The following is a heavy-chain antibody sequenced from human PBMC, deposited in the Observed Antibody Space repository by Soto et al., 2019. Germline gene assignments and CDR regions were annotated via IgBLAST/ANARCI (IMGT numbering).Heavy chain of an antibody. J-gene: IGHJ4*02. CDR3: TRHAIGVVVPAAIRN. D-gene: IGHD2-15*01. Sequence: TSETLSLTCAVSGYSISSGYYWGWIRQPPGKGLEWIGSIYHSGSTYYNPSLKSRVTISVDTSKNQFSLNLSSVTAADTAVYYCTRHAIGVVVPAAIRNWGQGSLVTVSS. CDR2: IYHSGST. CDR1: GYSISSGYY. V-gene: IGHV4-38-2*01.